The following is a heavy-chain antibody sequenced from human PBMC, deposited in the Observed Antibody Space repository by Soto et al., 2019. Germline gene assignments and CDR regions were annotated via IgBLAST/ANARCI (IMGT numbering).Heavy chain of an antibody. CDR1: GYTFSSYD. J-gene: IGHJ6*02. V-gene: IGHV1-8*01. CDR3: ERGSRWIGEHSGMDV. CDR2: MNPNNGNT. D-gene: IGHD3-10*01. Sequence: ASVKVSFKAPGYTFSSYDLKWVRQATGQGLEWMGWMNPNNGNTVYAQKFQGRVTMTRNTSISTAYMELSSLRSEDTAVYYCERGSRWIGEHSGMDVWGHGTTVTVSS.